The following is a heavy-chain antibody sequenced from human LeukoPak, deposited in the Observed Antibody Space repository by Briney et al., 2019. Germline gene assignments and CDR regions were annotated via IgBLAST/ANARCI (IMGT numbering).Heavy chain of an antibody. CDR3: ARGRITMVRGVSRIYGMDV. D-gene: IGHD3-10*01. CDR2: INHSGST. Sequence: KTSETLFLTCAVYGGSFSGYYWSWIHEPPGKGLEWIGEINHSGSTNYNPSLKSRVTISVDTSKNQFSLKLSSVTAADTAVYYCARGRITMVRGVSRIYGMDVWGQGALVTVSS. J-gene: IGHJ6*02. V-gene: IGHV4-34*01. CDR1: GGSFSGYY.